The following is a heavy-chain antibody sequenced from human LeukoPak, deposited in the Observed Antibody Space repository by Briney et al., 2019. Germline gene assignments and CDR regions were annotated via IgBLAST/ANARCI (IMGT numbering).Heavy chain of an antibody. D-gene: IGHD6-19*01. CDR2: IKTDGSVT. CDR1: GFTFSNHW. J-gene: IGHJ6*02. CDR3: ARGISVDV. Sequence: GGSLRLSCAASGFTFSNHWIHWARQAPGKGLVWVSRIKTDGSVTNYADSVEGRFTISRDTAKNTVYLQMNSLRVEETAIYYCARGISVDVWGQGTTVSVSS. V-gene: IGHV3-74*01.